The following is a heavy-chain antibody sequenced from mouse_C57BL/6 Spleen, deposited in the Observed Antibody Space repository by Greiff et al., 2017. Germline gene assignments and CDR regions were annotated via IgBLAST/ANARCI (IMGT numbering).Heavy chain of an antibody. CDR1: GFSLTSYG. CDR3: ARTSEGGYFDY. CDR2: IWIGGST. Sequence: VQRVESGPGLVQPSQSLSITCTVSGFSLTSYGVHWVRQSPGKGLEWLGVIWIGGSTDYNAAFISRLSISKDNSKSQVSFKMNSLQADDTAIYCCARTSEGGYFDYWGQGTTLTVSS. J-gene: IGHJ2*01. V-gene: IGHV2-2*01.